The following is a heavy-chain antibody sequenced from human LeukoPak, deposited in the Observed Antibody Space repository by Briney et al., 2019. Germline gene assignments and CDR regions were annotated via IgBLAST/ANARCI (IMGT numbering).Heavy chain of an antibody. CDR2: IYYSGST. CDR1: GGSISSYD. V-gene: IGHV4-59*01. CDR3: ARDWSSSGWYDY. J-gene: IGHJ4*02. D-gene: IGHD6-19*01. Sequence: SETLSLTCTFSGGSISSYDWSWIRQPPGKGLEWIGYIYYSGSTNYNPSLKSRVTISVDTSKNQFSPKLSSVTAADTAVYYCARDWSSSGWYDYWGQGTLVTVSS.